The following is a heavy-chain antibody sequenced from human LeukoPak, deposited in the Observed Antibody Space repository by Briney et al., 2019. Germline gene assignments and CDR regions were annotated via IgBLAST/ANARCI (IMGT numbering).Heavy chain of an antibody. Sequence: SETLSLTCIVSGGSISSSTYSWGWIRQPPGKGLEWIGYIYYSGSSNYNPSLKSRVTISVDTSKNQISLKLSSVTAADTAVYYCARANRYDLYFDYWGQGTLVTVSS. V-gene: IGHV4-61*05. CDR3: ARANRYDLYFDY. CDR1: GGSISSSTYS. D-gene: IGHD5-12*01. J-gene: IGHJ4*02. CDR2: IYYSGSS.